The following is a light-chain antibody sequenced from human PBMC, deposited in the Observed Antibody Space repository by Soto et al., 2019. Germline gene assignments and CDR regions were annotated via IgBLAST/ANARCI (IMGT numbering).Light chain of an antibody. Sequence: QSALTQPASVSGSPGQSITISCTGTSSDIGGYNYVSWYQQHPGNPPKLMIYEVSNRPSGVSNRFSGSKSGNTASLTISGLHAEDEADYYCSSHTTSNTQVFGGGTKLTVL. CDR3: SSHTTSNTQV. V-gene: IGLV2-14*01. CDR1: SSDIGGYNY. J-gene: IGLJ3*02. CDR2: EVS.